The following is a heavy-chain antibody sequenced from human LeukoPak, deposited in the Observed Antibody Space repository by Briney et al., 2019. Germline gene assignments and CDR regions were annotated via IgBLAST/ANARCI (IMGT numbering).Heavy chain of an antibody. CDR2: IYYSGST. CDR1: GGSISSSSYY. V-gene: IGHV4-39*01. J-gene: IGHJ4*02. Sequence: SETLSLTCTASGGSISSSSYYWGWIRQPPGKGLEWIGTIYYSGSTYYNPSLKSRVSISVDTPKNQFSLRLTSVTATDTAVYYCARQGDGGRAYDYWGQGILVTVSS. CDR3: ARQGDGGRAYDY. D-gene: IGHD4-23*01.